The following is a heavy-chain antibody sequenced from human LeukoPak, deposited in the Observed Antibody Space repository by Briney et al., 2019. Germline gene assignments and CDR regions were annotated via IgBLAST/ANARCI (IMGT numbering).Heavy chain of an antibody. CDR3: AKNGGHPTENYYMDA. V-gene: IGHV3-23*01. D-gene: IGHD4-17*01. J-gene: IGHJ6*03. Sequence: GGSLRLSCAASGFPLSSYAMCWVPQPPGKGLGWVSPISGSGGSTYYADSVKGRFIISRDNSKNTLYLQMNSLRAEDTAVYYCAKNGGHPTENYYMDAWGKGTTVTVSS. CDR2: ISGSGGST. CDR1: GFPLSSYA.